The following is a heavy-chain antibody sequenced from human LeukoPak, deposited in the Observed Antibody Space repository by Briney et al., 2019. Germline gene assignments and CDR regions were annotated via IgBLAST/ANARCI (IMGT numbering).Heavy chain of an antibody. CDR2: MNPNSGNT. Sequence: GASVKVSCKASGYTFTSYDINWVRQATGQGLEWMGWMNPNSGNTGYAQKFQGRVTITRNTSMSTAYMELSSLRSEDTAVYYCARGPIYGEYYYYMDVWGKGTTVTVSS. D-gene: IGHD4-17*01. J-gene: IGHJ6*03. V-gene: IGHV1-8*03. CDR3: ARGPIYGEYYYYMDV. CDR1: GYTFTSYD.